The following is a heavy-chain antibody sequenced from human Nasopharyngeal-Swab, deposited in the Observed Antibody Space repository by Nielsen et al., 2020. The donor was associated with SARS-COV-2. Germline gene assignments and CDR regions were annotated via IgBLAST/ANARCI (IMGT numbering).Heavy chain of an antibody. V-gene: IGHV1-24*01. D-gene: IGHD6-19*01. CDR2: FDPEDGET. CDR3: ATSPGIAVASNWFDP. CDR1: GYTLTELS. J-gene: IGHJ5*02. Sequence: ASVKVSCKVSGYTLTELSMHWVRQAPAKGLAWMGGFDPEDGETIYAQKLQGRVTMTEDTSTDTAYMELSSLRSEDTAVYYCATSPGIAVASNWFDPWGQGTLVTVSS.